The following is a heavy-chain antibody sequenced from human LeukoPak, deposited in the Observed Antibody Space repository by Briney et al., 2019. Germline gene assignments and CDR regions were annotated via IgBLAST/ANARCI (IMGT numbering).Heavy chain of an antibody. Sequence: GGSLRLSCAASGFTFSDSAIHWVRQASGKGLEWVGRIRSKPQSYATAYDESLKGRFTISRDDSKNTAYLQMSSLKIEDTAVYYCAREGQWELYFDYWGQGTLVTVSS. CDR3: AREGQWELYFDY. V-gene: IGHV3-73*01. J-gene: IGHJ4*02. D-gene: IGHD1-26*01. CDR1: GFTFSDSA. CDR2: IRSKPQSYAT.